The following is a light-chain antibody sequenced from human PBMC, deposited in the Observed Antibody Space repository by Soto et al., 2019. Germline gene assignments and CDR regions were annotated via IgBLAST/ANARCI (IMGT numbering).Light chain of an antibody. CDR3: QEDGSSPIFT. CDR1: QSVSSSY. J-gene: IGKJ3*01. CDR2: GAS. V-gene: IGKV3-20*01. Sequence: EIVLTQSPGTLSVSPGERATLSCRASQSVSSSYLAWYQQKPGQSPRLLMYGASSRATGIPDRFSGSGSGTYCTLSINRLEPEDFAVYYCQEDGSSPIFTFGPGTKVDIK.